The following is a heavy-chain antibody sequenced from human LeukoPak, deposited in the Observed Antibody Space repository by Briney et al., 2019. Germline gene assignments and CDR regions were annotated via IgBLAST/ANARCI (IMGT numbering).Heavy chain of an antibody. J-gene: IGHJ3*02. V-gene: IGHV3-23*01. CDR1: GFTFSSSA. D-gene: IGHD1-26*01. CDR3: ARGGSYLSAFDI. Sequence: GGSLRLSCAASGFTFSSSAMSWVRQAPGKGLKWVSGISTSGGSTYYSDSVKGRFTISRDNSKNTLYLQMNSLRAEDTAVYYCARGGSYLSAFDIWGQGTMVTVSS. CDR2: ISTSGGST.